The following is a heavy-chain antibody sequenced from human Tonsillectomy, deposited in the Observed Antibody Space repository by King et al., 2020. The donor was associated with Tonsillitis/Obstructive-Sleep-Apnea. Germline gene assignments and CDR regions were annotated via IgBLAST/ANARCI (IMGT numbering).Heavy chain of an antibody. CDR2: IYYSGST. CDR3: ARGREFPPGFDY. Sequence: QLQESGPGLVKPSQNLSLTCTVSGGSISSGAYYWSWTRQHPGKGLEWIGDIYYSGSTYYNPSLKSRVTMSVDTSNNQFSLKLSSVTAADTAFYYCARGREFPPGFDYWGQGTLVTVSS. CDR1: GGSISSGAYY. J-gene: IGHJ4*02. V-gene: IGHV4-31*03. D-gene: IGHD3-10*01.